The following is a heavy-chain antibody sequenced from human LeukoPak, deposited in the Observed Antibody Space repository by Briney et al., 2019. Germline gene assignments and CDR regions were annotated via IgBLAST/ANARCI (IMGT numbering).Heavy chain of an antibody. Sequence: PGGSLRLSCAASGFTFSSNYMSWVRQAPGKGLEWVSVIYSGGSTYYADSVKGRFTVSRDNSKNPLYLQMNSLRAEDTAVYYCAREDYYDSSGYHYGSDYWGQGTLVTVSS. J-gene: IGHJ4*02. CDR1: GFTFSSNY. D-gene: IGHD3-22*01. CDR3: AREDYYDSSGYHYGSDY. CDR2: IYSGGST. V-gene: IGHV3-53*01.